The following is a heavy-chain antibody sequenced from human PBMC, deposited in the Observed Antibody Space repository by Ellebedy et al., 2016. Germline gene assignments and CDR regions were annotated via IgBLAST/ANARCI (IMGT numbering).Heavy chain of an antibody. CDR1: GYTFTSYG. V-gene: IGHV1-46*01. Sequence: ASVKVSCXASGYTFTSYGISWVRQAPGQGLEWMGIINPSGGSTSYAQKFQGRVTMTRDTSTSTVYMELSSLRSEDTAVYYCARDRAELLWFGELSGYYYGMDVWGQGTTVTVSS. CDR3: ARDRAELLWFGELSGYYYGMDV. CDR2: INPSGGST. J-gene: IGHJ6*02. D-gene: IGHD3-10*01.